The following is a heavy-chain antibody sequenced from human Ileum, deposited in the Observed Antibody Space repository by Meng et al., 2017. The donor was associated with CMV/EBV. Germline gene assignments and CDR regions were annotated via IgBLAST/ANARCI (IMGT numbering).Heavy chain of an antibody. Sequence: ASVKVSCKVSGYTFTDYYIHWVQQAPGKGLEWMGLVDPEDGETIYAEKSQGRVTISADTSTDTIYMELSSLRSEDTAVYFCALGLYTTSWFFDLWGRGTLVTVSS. CDR1: GYTFTDYY. CDR2: VDPEDGET. CDR3: ALGLYTTSWFFDL. D-gene: IGHD1-14*01. J-gene: IGHJ2*01. V-gene: IGHV1-69-2*01.